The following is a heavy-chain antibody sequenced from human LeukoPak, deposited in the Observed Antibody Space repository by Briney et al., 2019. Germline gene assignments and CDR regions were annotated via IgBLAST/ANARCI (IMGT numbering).Heavy chain of an antibody. D-gene: IGHD6-25*01. Sequence: SETLSLTCTVSGGSISSYYWSWIRQPAGKGLEWTGRIHTSGSSAYNPSLRSRVTLSLDKSKNHFSLNLNSVTAADTAVYYCAIGSSSGWSYADFRGQGTLVTISS. CDR1: GGSISSYY. J-gene: IGHJ4*02. V-gene: IGHV4-4*07. CDR2: IHTSGSS. CDR3: AIGSSSGWSYADF.